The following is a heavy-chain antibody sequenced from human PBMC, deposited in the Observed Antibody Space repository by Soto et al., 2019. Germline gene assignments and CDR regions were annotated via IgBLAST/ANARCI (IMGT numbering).Heavy chain of an antibody. V-gene: IGHV4-4*07. CDR2: IYTSGSIKYNPPSNT. CDR1: GVSIRSFY. CDR3: ARAGEPFGDYFTQHWFDP. J-gene: IGHJ5*02. Sequence: QVQLQESGPGLVKPSETLSLTCTGSGVSIRSFYWSWIRQPAGKGLEWIGRIYTSGSIKYNPPSNTNYHPYLQRRVTMSVDMSTNQISLRVGSVTAADTAVYYCARAGEPFGDYFTQHWFDPWGQGTLVTVSS. D-gene: IGHD4-17*01.